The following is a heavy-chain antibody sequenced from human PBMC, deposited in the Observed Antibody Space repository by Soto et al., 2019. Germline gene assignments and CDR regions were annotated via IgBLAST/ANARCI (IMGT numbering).Heavy chain of an antibody. CDR2: INHSITT. J-gene: IGHJ5*02. D-gene: IGHD3-10*01. CDR3: ARRTPGGSETYYNSWFDP. V-gene: IGHV4-34*01. CDR1: GGSFRGYS. Sequence: PSETLSLTCAVYGGSFRGYSCTWIRQPPGRGLEWIGEINHSITTNYNPSLKSRVTISVDTSKNQFSLKLSSVTAADTAVYYCARRTPGGSETYYNSWFDPWGQGTLVTVSS.